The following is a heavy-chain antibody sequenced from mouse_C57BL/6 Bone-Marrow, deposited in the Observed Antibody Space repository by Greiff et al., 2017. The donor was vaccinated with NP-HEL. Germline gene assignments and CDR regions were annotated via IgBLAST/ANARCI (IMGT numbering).Heavy chain of an antibody. CDR3: TTFYDGYSTWFAY. D-gene: IGHD2-3*01. J-gene: IGHJ3*01. V-gene: IGHV14-4*01. CDR1: GLNIKDDY. Sequence: LVESGAELVRPGASVKLSCTASGLNIKDDYMHWVKQRPEQGLEWIGWIDPENGDTEYASKFQGKATITADTSSNTAYLQLSSLTSEDTAVYYCTTFYDGYSTWFAYWGQGTLVTVSA. CDR2: IDPENGDT.